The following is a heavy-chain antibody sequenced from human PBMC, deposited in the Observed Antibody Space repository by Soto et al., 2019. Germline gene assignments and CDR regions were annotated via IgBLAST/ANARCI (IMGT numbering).Heavy chain of an antibody. CDR2: TRKKVNSYTT. J-gene: IGHJ6*03. CDR3: ARAVVADGDSHHHMDV. CDR1: GFTFSDHY. D-gene: IGHD2-15*01. V-gene: IGHV3-72*01. Sequence: EVQLVESGGGLVQPGGSLRLSCAASGFTFSDHYMDWVRQAPGKGLEWVGRTRKKVNSYTTEYAASVKGRFTVSRDDSKNSLYLQMNSLETDDTAVYYCARAVVADGDSHHHMDVWGKGTTVTVSS.